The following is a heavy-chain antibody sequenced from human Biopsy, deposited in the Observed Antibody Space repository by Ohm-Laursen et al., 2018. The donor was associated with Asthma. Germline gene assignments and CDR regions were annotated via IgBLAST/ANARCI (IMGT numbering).Heavy chain of an antibody. D-gene: IGHD2-2*01. CDR3: ARKAGSCISRTCYSLDF. V-gene: IGHV1-69*13. Sequence: SVKVSCKPLGGTFNTYVIGWVRQAPGQRLEWMGGINSVFGTTTYPQKFQDRVTITADDSTNTVCMELSSLRSEDTAVYYCARKAGSCISRTCYSLDFWGQGTLVTVSS. J-gene: IGHJ4*02. CDR2: INSVFGTT. CDR1: GGTFNTYV.